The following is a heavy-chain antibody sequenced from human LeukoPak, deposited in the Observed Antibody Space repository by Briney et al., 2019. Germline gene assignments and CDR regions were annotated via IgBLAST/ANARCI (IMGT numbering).Heavy chain of an antibody. Sequence: GGSLRLSCAASGFTFSSYAMSWVRRAPGKGLEWVSAISGSGGSTYYADSVKGRFTISRDNSKNTLYLQMNGLRGEDTAVYYCAKVYSSDYFDYWGQGTLVTVSS. CDR1: GFTFSSYA. V-gene: IGHV3-23*01. CDR3: AKVYSSDYFDY. J-gene: IGHJ4*02. D-gene: IGHD6-19*01. CDR2: ISGSGGST.